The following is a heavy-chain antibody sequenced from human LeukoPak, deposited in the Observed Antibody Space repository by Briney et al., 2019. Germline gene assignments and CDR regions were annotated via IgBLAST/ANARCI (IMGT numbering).Heavy chain of an antibody. J-gene: IGHJ4*02. CDR1: GFTFSHYG. Sequence: PGRSLRLSCAAAGFTFSHYGMHWVRQAPGKGLEWVAVIWYDGSNKYYADSVKGRFTISRDNSKSTLYLQMNSLRAEDTAVYYCAKDLSSSGWFGSYFGGFDYWGQGTLVTVSS. CDR2: IWYDGSNK. CDR3: AKDLSSSGWFGSYFGGFDY. D-gene: IGHD6-19*01. V-gene: IGHV3-33*06.